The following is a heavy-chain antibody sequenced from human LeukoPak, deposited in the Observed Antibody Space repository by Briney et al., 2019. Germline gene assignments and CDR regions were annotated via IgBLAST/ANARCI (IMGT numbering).Heavy chain of an antibody. CDR1: GFTFSSHN. J-gene: IGHJ4*02. V-gene: IGHV3-21*01. CDR3: ARDAY. Sequence: GGSLRLSCAASGFTFSSHNMYWVRQAPMKGLEWVSSIGTDGSYIYYADSVQGRFTISRDNAKNSLYLQMNSLRAEDTAVYYCARDAYWGQGTLVTVTS. CDR2: IGTDGSYI.